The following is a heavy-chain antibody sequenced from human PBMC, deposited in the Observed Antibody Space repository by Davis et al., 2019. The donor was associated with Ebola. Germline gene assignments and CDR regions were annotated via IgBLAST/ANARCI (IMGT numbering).Heavy chain of an antibody. CDR1: GGSFSGYY. Sequence: PGGSLRLSCAVYGGSFSGYYWSWIRQPPGKGLEWIGEINHSGSTNYNPSLKSRVTISVDTSKNQFSLKLSSVTAADTAVYYCARGGTGTTGSGAFDIWGQGTMVTVSS. D-gene: IGHD1-7*01. V-gene: IGHV4-34*01. CDR2: INHSGST. J-gene: IGHJ3*02. CDR3: ARGGTGTTGSGAFDI.